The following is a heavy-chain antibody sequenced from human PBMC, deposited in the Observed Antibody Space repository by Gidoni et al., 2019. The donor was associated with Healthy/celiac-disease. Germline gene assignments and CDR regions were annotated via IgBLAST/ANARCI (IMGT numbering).Heavy chain of an antibody. Sequence: EIQRDKAGGGLVQPGGSLKLSCAASGFTFSSYSMNCVRQAPGKGLEWVSYISSSSSTIYYADSVTGRFTISRDHAKNSLYLQMNSLRAEDTAVYYCARDLCCDDSSGYYYCYYGMDVWGQGTTVTVSS. CDR1: GFTFSSYS. CDR2: ISSSSSTI. CDR3: ARDLCCDDSSGYYYCYYGMDV. V-gene: IGHV3-48*01. J-gene: IGHJ6*02. D-gene: IGHD3-22*01.